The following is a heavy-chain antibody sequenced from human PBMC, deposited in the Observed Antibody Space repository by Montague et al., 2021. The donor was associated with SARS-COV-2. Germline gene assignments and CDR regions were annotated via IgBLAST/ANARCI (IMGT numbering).Heavy chain of an antibody. CDR3: VRHTHYDGLNGPPDF. V-gene: IGHV4-59*08. Sequence: SETLSLTCTVSGVPVTDYYWSWIRQPSGKGLEWVGDVSYNKGTNFNPSLKSRVAISVDTSKNQFSLRLTSVTAADTAFYYCVRHTHYDGLNGPPDFWDQGTLVTVSS. CDR2: VSYNKGT. D-gene: IGHD3-9*01. J-gene: IGHJ4*02. CDR1: GVPVTDYY.